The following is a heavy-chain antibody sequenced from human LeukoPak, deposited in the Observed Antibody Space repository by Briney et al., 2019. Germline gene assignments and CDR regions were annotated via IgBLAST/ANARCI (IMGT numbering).Heavy chain of an antibody. CDR3: TRRVDSTRWFDP. CDR1: GFTFSNYF. J-gene: IGHJ5*02. V-gene: IGHV3-74*01. CDR2: INGDGTST. Sequence: GGSLRLSCSVSGFTFSNYFMHWVRQAPGEGLVWVSRINGDGTSTIYADSVKGRFTISRDNAKTTLYLQMNSLRAEDTAIYYCTRRVDSTRWFDPWGQGTLVSVSS. D-gene: IGHD1-1*01.